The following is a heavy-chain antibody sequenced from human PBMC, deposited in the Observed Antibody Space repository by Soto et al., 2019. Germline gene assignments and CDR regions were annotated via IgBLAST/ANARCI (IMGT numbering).Heavy chain of an antibody. CDR1: GFTFSSYA. Sequence: GGSLRLSCAASGFTFSSYAMSWVRQAPGKGLEWVSAISGSGGSTYYADSVKGRFTISRDNSKNTLYLQMNSLRAEDTAVYYCAKSFRAYYCYYMDVWGKGTTVTVSS. CDR3: AKSFRAYYCYYMDV. J-gene: IGHJ6*03. CDR2: ISGSGGST. D-gene: IGHD3-16*02. V-gene: IGHV3-23*01.